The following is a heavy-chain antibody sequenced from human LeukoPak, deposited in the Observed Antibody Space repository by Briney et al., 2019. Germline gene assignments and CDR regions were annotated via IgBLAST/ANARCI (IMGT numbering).Heavy chain of an antibody. V-gene: IGHV4-59*02. Sequence: PSETLSLTCTVSGGSVSNYFWSWIRQPPGKGLEWIGNIHHSGRTYYNPSVKSRVTISLDTSKNQFSLKLTSVTAADTAVYYCARVPEAVGETYYFDYWGQGTLVTVSS. D-gene: IGHD6-19*01. CDR1: GGSVSNYF. J-gene: IGHJ4*02. CDR2: IHHSGRT. CDR3: ARVPEAVGETYYFDY.